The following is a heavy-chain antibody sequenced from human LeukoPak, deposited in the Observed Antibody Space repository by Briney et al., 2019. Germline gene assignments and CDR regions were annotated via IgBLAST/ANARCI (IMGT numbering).Heavy chain of an antibody. CDR3: ARDNLGYDSSGYYYFDY. J-gene: IGHJ4*02. D-gene: IGHD3-22*01. V-gene: IGHV3-23*01. Sequence: GGSLRLSCAASGFTFSSYAMSWVRQAPGKGLEWVSAISGSGGSTYYADSVKGRFTISRDNSKNTLYLQMNSLRAEDTAVYYCARDNLGYDSSGYYYFDYWGQGTLVTVSS. CDR2: ISGSGGST. CDR1: GFTFSSYA.